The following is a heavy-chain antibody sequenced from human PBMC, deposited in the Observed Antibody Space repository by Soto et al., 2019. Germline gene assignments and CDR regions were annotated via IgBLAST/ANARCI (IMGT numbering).Heavy chain of an antibody. CDR1: GYTFTGYY. J-gene: IGHJ6*02. V-gene: IGHV1-2*02. CDR2: INPNSGGT. CDR3: ARDKKRITIFGVVTHYGMDV. Sequence: ASVKVSCKVSGYTFTGYYMHWVRQAPGQGLEWMGWINPNSGGTNYAQKFQGRVTMTRDTSISTAYMELSRLRSDDTAVYYCARDKKRITIFGVVTHYGMDVWGQGTTVTVSS. D-gene: IGHD3-3*01.